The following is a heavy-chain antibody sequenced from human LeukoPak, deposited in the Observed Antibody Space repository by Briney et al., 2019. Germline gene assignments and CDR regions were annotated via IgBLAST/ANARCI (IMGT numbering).Heavy chain of an antibody. Sequence: ASVKVSCKVSGYTLTELSMHWVRQAPGQGLEWMGRIIPIFGTANYAQKFQGRVTITTDESTSTAYMELSSLRSEDTAVYYCARDRERITMVRGVYDAFDIWGQGTMVTVSS. V-gene: IGHV1-69*05. CDR1: GYTLTELS. CDR2: IIPIFGTA. J-gene: IGHJ3*02. D-gene: IGHD3-10*01. CDR3: ARDRERITMVRGVYDAFDI.